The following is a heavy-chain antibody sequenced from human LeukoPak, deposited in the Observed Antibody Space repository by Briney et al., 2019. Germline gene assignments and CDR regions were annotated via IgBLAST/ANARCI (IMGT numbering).Heavy chain of an antibody. CDR2: ISGSGGST. CDR3: ARAGRSISYDSSGYYDYYYYMDV. CDR1: GFTFSSYG. D-gene: IGHD3-22*01. J-gene: IGHJ6*03. V-gene: IGHV3-23*01. Sequence: PGGSLRLSCAASGFTFSSYGMSWVRQAPGKGLEWVSAISGSGGSTYYADSVKGRFTISRDNSKNTLYLQMNSLRAEDTAVYYCARAGRSISYDSSGYYDYYYYMDVWGKGTTVTISS.